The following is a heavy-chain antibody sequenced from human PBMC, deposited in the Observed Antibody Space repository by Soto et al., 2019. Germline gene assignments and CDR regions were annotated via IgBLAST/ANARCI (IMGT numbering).Heavy chain of an antibody. CDR3: ARQPDYGDYYFDY. D-gene: IGHD4-17*01. Sequence: EVQLLESGGGLVQPGGSLRLSCAASGFTFSSYAMSWVRQAPGKGLEWVSAISGSGGSTYYADSVKGRFTISRDNSKNTLYLQMNSLRAEDTAVYYCARQPDYGDYYFDYWGQGTLVTVSS. V-gene: IGHV3-23*01. CDR2: ISGSGGST. CDR1: GFTFSSYA. J-gene: IGHJ4*02.